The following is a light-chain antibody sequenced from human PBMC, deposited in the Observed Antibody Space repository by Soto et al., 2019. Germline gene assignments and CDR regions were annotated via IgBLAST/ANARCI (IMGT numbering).Light chain of an antibody. V-gene: IGKV3-15*01. CDR3: HQYNNWPPS. Sequence: ETVMTQSPATLSVSPGERATLSCRASQRVSTNLAWYQQKPGQSPMLLIYRASTRATDIPARFSGSGSGTEFTLTISSLQYEDFAVYYCHQYNNWPPSFGGGTKVEIK. CDR2: RAS. J-gene: IGKJ4*01. CDR1: QRVSTN.